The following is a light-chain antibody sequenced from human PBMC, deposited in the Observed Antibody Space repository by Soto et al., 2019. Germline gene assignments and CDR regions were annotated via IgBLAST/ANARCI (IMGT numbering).Light chain of an antibody. CDR3: QTWGTGMV. Sequence: QPVLTQSPSASASLGASVKLTCTLSSGHSSYAIAWHQQQPEKGPRYLMKVNSFGSLSKGDGIPDRFSGSSSGAERYLTISSLQSEDEADYNCQTWGTGMVFGGGTKLTVL. V-gene: IGLV4-69*01. CDR2: VNSFGSL. CDR1: SGHSSYA. J-gene: IGLJ2*01.